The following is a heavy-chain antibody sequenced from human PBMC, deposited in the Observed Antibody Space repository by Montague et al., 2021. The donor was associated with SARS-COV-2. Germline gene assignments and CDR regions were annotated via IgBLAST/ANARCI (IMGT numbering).Heavy chain of an antibody. V-gene: IGHV4-4*07. CDR2: IYASGGT. CDR3: GGGVVAATSVVDY. Sequence: SETLSLTCTVSGDSISSFYWNWIRQPSGKGLEWIGRIYASGGTNYNPSLKSRVTMSVDTSKNQFSLKLNSVTAADTAVYYCGGGVVAATSVVDYWGRGTLVTVSS. CDR1: GDSISSFY. J-gene: IGHJ4*02. D-gene: IGHD2-15*01.